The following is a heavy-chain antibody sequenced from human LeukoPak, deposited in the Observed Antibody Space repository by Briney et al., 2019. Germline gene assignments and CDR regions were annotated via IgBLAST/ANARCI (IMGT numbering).Heavy chain of an antibody. CDR2: ISYDGSNK. CDR1: GFTFSSYG. J-gene: IGHJ4*02. D-gene: IGHD6-13*01. CDR3: AKIGGGSSFYYFDY. Sequence: GGSLRLSCAASGFTFSSYGMHWVRQAPGKGLEWVAVISYDGSNKYYADSVKGRFTISRDNSKNTLYLQMNSLRAEDTAVYYCAKIGGGSSFYYFDYWGQGTLVTVSS. V-gene: IGHV3-30*18.